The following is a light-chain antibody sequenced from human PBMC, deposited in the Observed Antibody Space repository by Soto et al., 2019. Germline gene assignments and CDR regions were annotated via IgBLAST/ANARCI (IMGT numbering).Light chain of an antibody. CDR1: QSVSSY. CDR3: QQRWRWPSNT. V-gene: IGKV3-11*01. J-gene: IGKJ5*01. CDR2: DAS. Sequence: EIVFTQSPATLSLSPGERATLSCRASQSVSSYLAWYQQKPGQAPRLLIYDASNRATGIPARFSGSGSGTDFTLTISSLEPEDSGVYYCQQRWRWPSNTLGQGTRLEI.